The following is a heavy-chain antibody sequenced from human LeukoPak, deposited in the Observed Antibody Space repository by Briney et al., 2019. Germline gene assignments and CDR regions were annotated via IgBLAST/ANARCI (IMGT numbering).Heavy chain of an antibody. CDR2: IYSGGST. D-gene: IGHD6-13*01. CDR1: GFTVSSNY. J-gene: IGHJ4*02. Sequence: GGSLRLSCAASGFTVSSNYMSWARQAPGKGLEWVSVIYSGGSTYYADSVKGRFTISRDNSKNTLYLQMNSLRAEDTAVYYCARTSGYSSSCPDYWGQGTLVTVSS. V-gene: IGHV3-53*01. CDR3: ARTSGYSSSCPDY.